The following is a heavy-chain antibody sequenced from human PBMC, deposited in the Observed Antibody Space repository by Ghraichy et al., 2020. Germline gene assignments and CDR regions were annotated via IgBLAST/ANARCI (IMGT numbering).Heavy chain of an antibody. Sequence: GESLNISCATSGFTFSSYAMSWFRQAPGKGPEWVSAIGGAGGATFYADSVKGRFTISRDNSKNTLYLQMSSLGAEDTALYYCAKEHNYFDSSGPWGQGTLVSV. J-gene: IGHJ4*02. CDR2: IGGAGGAT. CDR1: GFTFSSYA. CDR3: AKEHNYFDSSGP. D-gene: IGHD3-22*01. V-gene: IGHV3-23*01.